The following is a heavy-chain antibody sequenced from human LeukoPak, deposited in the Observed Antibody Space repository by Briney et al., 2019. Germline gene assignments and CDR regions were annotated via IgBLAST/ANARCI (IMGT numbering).Heavy chain of an antibody. Sequence: QPGGSLRLSCAASGFTFSSYEMNWVRQAPGEGLEWVSCISTSGNTIYYADSVKGRFTISRDNAKNSLYLQMNSLRAEDTAVYYCARALVRGVMHFDFWGQGTLVTVSS. J-gene: IGHJ4*02. CDR2: ISTSGNTI. D-gene: IGHD3-10*01. CDR3: ARALVRGVMHFDF. CDR1: GFTFSSYE. V-gene: IGHV3-48*03.